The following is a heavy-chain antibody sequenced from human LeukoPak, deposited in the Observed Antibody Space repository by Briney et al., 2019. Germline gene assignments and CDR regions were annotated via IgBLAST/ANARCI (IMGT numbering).Heavy chain of an antibody. V-gene: IGHV3-23*01. CDR1: GFTFSTYA. Sequence: GSLRLSCAASGFTFSTYAMSWVRQAAGKGLEWVSLISGSGGGTYYADSVKGRFTISRDNSKNTLYLQPNSLRVEDTAVYYCAKNRGAGSHYYYHMNVWGKGTTVTVSS. CDR3: AKNRGAGSHYYYHMNV. J-gene: IGHJ6*03. D-gene: IGHD1-26*01. CDR2: ISGSGGGT.